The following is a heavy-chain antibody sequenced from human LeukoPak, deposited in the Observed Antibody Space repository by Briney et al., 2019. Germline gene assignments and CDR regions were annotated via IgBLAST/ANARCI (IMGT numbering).Heavy chain of an antibody. D-gene: IGHD3-22*01. CDR3: ARLRALSYYDSSGDFYYFEY. CDR1: GSSISPFY. CDR2: IYYSGIT. J-gene: IGHJ4*02. V-gene: IGHV4-59*01. Sequence: KSSETLSLTCTVSGSSISPFYWNWIRQPPGKGLEWIGFIYYSGITNYNPSLKSRVTISVDMSKNQFSLKLTSVTAADTAVYYCARLRALSYYDSSGDFYYFEYWGQGALVTVSS.